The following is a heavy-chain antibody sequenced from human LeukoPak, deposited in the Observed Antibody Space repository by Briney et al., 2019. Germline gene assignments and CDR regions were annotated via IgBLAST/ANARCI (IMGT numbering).Heavy chain of an antibody. CDR1: GYAFTGYH. D-gene: IGHD2-2*01. CDR2: INPNSGDT. Sequence: ASVKVSCKASGYAFTGYHMHWVRQAPGQGLEWMGRINPNSGDTNYAQKFQGRVTMTRDTSISTAYVELSRLRSDDTAVYYCARDYCSSTSCLFDYWGQGTLVTVSS. CDR3: ARDYCSSTSCLFDY. J-gene: IGHJ4*02. V-gene: IGHV1-2*06.